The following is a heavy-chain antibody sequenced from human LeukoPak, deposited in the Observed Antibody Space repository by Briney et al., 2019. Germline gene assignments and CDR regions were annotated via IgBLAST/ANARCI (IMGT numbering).Heavy chain of an antibody. Sequence: KPSETLSLTCTVSGGSISNSSFYWGWIRQPPGKGLECIASISYPGSTFYNPSLKSRVTISVDTSENQFSLKLGSVTAADTAVYYCARYVVYGSGKYYFDYWGQGTLVTVSS. CDR1: GGSISNSSFY. CDR2: ISYPGST. J-gene: IGHJ4*02. V-gene: IGHV4-39*01. CDR3: ARYVVYGSGKYYFDY. D-gene: IGHD3-10*01.